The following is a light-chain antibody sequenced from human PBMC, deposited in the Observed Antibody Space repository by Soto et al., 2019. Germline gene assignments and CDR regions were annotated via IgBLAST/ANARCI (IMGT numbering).Light chain of an antibody. CDR3: QQYYDLPIT. Sequence: DIQMTQSPSTLSASVGDRVTITWRASQSISSWLAWYQQKPGKAPKLLIDDVTNLETGVPSRFSGSGSGTHFTFTIGSLQPEDIATYYCQQYYDLPITFGQGTRLEIK. V-gene: IGKV1-33*01. CDR1: QSISSW. J-gene: IGKJ5*01. CDR2: DVT.